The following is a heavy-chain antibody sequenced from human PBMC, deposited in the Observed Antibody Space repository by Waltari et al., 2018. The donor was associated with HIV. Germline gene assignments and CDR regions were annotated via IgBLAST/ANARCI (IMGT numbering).Heavy chain of an antibody. J-gene: IGHJ3*02. V-gene: IGHV3-23*01. CDR3: AKEGIIVITDAFDI. CDR1: GFTFSHYA. CDR2: ISGSGGST. D-gene: IGHD3-22*01. Sequence: EVQLLESGGGLVQPGGSLRRSCAASGFTFSHYALSWVRQAPGKGLEWVSSISGSGGSTYYADSVKGRFTVSRDNSKDTLFLQMNSLRAEDTALYYCAKEGIIVITDAFDIWGQGTMVIVSS.